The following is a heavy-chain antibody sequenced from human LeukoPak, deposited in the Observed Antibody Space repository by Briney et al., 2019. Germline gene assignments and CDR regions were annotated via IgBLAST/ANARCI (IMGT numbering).Heavy chain of an antibody. J-gene: IGHJ4*02. CDR2: IWYDGSNK. V-gene: IGHV3-33*06. D-gene: IGHD6-25*01. CDR3: AKEIGAAVYFDY. Sequence: GGSLRLSCAASGFTFSSYGMHWVRQAPGKGLEWVAVIWYDGSNKYYADSVKGRFTISRDNSKNTAYLQMNSLRVEDTAVYYCAKEIGAAVYFDYWSQGTLVTVSS. CDR1: GFTFSSYG.